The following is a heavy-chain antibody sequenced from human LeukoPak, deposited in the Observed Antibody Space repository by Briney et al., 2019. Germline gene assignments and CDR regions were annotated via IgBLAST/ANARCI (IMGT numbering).Heavy chain of an antibody. V-gene: IGHV1-18*04. D-gene: IGHD3-10*01. CDR3: ARDQGITMVRGVIIHEYFQH. CDR1: GYTFTSYG. CDR2: ISAYNGNT. J-gene: IGHJ1*01. Sequence: AASVKVSCKASGYTFTSYGISWVRQAPGQGLEWMGWISAYNGNTNYAQKLQGRVTMTTGTSTSTAYMELRSLRSDDTAVYYCARDQGITMVRGVIIHEYFQHWGQGTLVTVSS.